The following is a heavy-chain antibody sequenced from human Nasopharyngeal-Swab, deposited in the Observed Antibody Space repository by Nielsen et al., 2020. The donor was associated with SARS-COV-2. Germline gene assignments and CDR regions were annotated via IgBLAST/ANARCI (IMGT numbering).Heavy chain of an antibody. V-gene: IGHV3-33*01. Sequence: GGSLRLSCAASGFTFSSYGMHWVRQAPGKGLEWVAVIWYDGSNKYYADSVKGRFTISRDNSKNTLYLQMNSLRAEDTAVYYCARDLFGGASSSSYGMDVWGQGTTVTVSS. CDR2: IWYDGSNK. CDR3: ARDLFGGASSSSYGMDV. D-gene: IGHD6-13*01. CDR1: GFTFSSYG. J-gene: IGHJ6*02.